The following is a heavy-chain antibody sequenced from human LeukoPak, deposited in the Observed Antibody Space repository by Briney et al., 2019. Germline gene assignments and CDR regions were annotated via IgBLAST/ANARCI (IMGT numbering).Heavy chain of an antibody. CDR2: IYYSGST. CDR3: ARGTLHDFWSGYYTYYFDY. CDR1: GGSISSYY. D-gene: IGHD3-3*01. V-gene: IGHV4-59*01. J-gene: IGHJ4*02. Sequence: SETLSLTCTVSGGSISSYYWSWIRQPPGKGLEWIGYIYYSGSTNYNPSLKSRVTISVDTSKNQFSLKLSSVTAADTAVYYCARGTLHDFWSGYYTYYFDYWGQGTLVTVSS.